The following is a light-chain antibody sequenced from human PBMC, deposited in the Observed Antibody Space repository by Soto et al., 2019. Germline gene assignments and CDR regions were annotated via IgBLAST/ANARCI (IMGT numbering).Light chain of an antibody. CDR2: KAS. J-gene: IGKJ1*01. CDR3: QQYYIYAT. V-gene: IGKV1-5*03. CDR1: QSISSW. Sequence: DIQTPQSPSTLSASVGDRVTITCRASQSISSWLTWYQQKPGKAPNLLIYKASSLESGGPSRFSSSGSGTAFTLTISSLQPDAFATYYCQQYYIYATFGQGTRVEI.